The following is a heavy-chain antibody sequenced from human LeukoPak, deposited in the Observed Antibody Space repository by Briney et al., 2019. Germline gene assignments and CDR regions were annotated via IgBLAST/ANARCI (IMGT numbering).Heavy chain of an antibody. V-gene: IGHV3-11*01. J-gene: IGHJ4*02. D-gene: IGHD3-3*01. CDR2: ISSSGSTI. CDR3: AKDPNPLYDFWSGYK. CDR1: GFTFSDYY. Sequence: GGSLRLSRAASGFTFSDYYMSWIRQAPGKGLEWVSYISSSGSTIYYADSVKGRFTISRDNAKNSLYLQMNSLRAEDTAVYYCAKDPNPLYDFWSGYKWGQGTLVTVSS.